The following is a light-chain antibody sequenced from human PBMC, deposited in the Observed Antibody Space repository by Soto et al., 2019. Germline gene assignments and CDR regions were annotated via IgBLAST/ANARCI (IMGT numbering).Light chain of an antibody. Sequence: EIVMTQSPATLSVSPGERATLSCRASQSISNSLAWYQQKPGQAPRLLIYFKSTRATGIPTRFSGSGSWTQFTLTISSLQSEDFAVYYCQQYYNWPRTFGQGAKVDIK. V-gene: IGKV3-15*01. CDR1: QSISNS. J-gene: IGKJ1*01. CDR3: QQYYNWPRT. CDR2: FKS.